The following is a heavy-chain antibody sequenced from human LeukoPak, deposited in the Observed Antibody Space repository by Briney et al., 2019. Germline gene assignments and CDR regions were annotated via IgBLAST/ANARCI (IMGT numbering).Heavy chain of an antibody. Sequence: PGRSLRLSCAASGFTFSSYGMHWVRQAPGKGLEWVAVIWYDGSNKYYADSVKGRFTISRDNSKNTLYLQINSLRAEDTAVYYCARAHSSSWFFDYWGQGTLVTVSS. CDR2: IWYDGSNK. V-gene: IGHV3-33*01. CDR1: GFTFSSYG. J-gene: IGHJ4*02. D-gene: IGHD6-13*01. CDR3: ARAHSSSWFFDY.